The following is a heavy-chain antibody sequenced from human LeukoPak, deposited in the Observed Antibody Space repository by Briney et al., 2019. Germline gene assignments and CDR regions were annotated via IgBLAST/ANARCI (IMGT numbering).Heavy chain of an antibody. D-gene: IGHD1-26*01. CDR2: IYYSGST. V-gene: IGHV4-59*01. CDR3: ARRSYGEGWPFDY. Sequence: SETLSLTCTVSGGSISSYYWSWIRQPPGKGLEWMGNIYYSGSTNYNPSLKSRVTISVDTSKKQFSLKLSSVTAADTAVYYCARRSYGEGWPFDYWGRGTLVTASS. J-gene: IGHJ4*02. CDR1: GGSISSYY.